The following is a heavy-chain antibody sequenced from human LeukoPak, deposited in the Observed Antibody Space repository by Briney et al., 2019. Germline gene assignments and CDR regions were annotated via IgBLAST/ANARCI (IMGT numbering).Heavy chain of an antibody. Sequence: PSETLSLTCTVSGGSISSSSYYWSWIRQPPGKGLEWIGEINHSGSTNYNPSLKSRVTISVDTSKNQFSLKLSSVTAADTAVYYCARVRAYSSGLYGYFQHWGQGNLVTVSS. CDR2: INHSGST. CDR1: GGSISSSSYY. CDR3: ARVRAYSSGLYGYFQH. J-gene: IGHJ1*01. V-gene: IGHV4-39*07. D-gene: IGHD6-19*01.